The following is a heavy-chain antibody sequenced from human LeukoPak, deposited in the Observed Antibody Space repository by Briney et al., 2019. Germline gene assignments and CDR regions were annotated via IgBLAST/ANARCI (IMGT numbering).Heavy chain of an antibody. D-gene: IGHD2-15*01. CDR1: GFTFSDYW. CDR3: ATEVGTPDIRSAFEI. V-gene: IGHV3-7*01. CDR2: IKQDGNEK. Sequence: GGSLRLSCAASGFTFSDYWMSWVRQAPGKGLEWVANIKQDGNEKNFVDSVEGRFTISRDNAKSSLYLQMDSLRAEDTAVYYCATEVGTPDIRSAFEIWGQGTMVTVSS. J-gene: IGHJ3*02.